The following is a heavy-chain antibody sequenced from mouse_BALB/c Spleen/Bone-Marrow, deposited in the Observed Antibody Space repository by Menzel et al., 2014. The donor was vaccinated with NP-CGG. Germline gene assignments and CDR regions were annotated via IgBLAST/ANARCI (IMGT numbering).Heavy chain of an antibody. V-gene: IGHV1-4*02. CDR1: GYIFTSYA. J-gene: IGHJ2*01. D-gene: IGHD1-1*01. CDR2: INPSIGYT. CDR3: AREGTYYAYFDY. Sequence: QVQLKDSAAGLARPGASVKLSCKASGYIFTSYAIQWIKQRPGQGLEWIGYINPSIGYTDYNQKFKDKTTLTADKSSSTPYMQRSSLTSEDSAVYYCAREGTYYAYFDYWGQGSTLTVSP.